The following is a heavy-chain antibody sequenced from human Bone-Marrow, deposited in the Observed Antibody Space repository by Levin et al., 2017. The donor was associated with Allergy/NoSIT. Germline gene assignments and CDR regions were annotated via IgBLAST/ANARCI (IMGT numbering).Heavy chain of an antibody. Sequence: GGSLRLSCVASGFTFSISWMTWVRQAPGKGLEWVANIKPDGSEEQYVDSLKGRFTISRDNAKNSVYLQMNNLRVEDTALYYCARLTRGDYYAFDIWGQGTMVTVSS. CDR2: IKPDGSEE. CDR3: ARLTRGDYYAFDI. J-gene: IGHJ3*02. CDR1: GFTFSISW. V-gene: IGHV3-7*03. D-gene: IGHD4-17*01.